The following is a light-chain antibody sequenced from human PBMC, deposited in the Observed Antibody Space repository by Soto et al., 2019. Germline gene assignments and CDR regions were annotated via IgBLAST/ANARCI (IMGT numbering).Light chain of an antibody. V-gene: IGLV1-40*01. CDR3: QSYDSSLSGFYV. J-gene: IGLJ1*01. Sequence: QSVLTQPPSVSGAPGQRVTLSCTGNTSNLGAGYDVHWYQQLPGAAPKLVIFGNRNRPSGVPERFSGSKSGTSASLAITGLQAEDEADYYCQSYDSSLSGFYVFGTGTKLTVL. CDR2: GNR. CDR1: TSNLGAGYD.